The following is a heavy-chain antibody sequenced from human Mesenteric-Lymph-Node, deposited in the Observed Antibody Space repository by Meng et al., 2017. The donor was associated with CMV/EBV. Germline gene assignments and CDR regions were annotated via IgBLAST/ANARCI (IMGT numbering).Heavy chain of an antibody. J-gene: IGHJ5*02. CDR2: ISGSGGST. CDR1: GFTFSSYA. D-gene: IGHD2-15*01. Sequence: GESLKISCAASGFTFSSYAMSWVRQAPGKGLEWVSAISGSGGSTYYADSVKGRFTISRDNAKNSLYLQMTSLRPEDTAFYYCAKDSCGTLGCSNWVDPWGQGTLVTVSS. CDR3: AKDSCGTLGCSNWVDP. V-gene: IGHV3-23*01.